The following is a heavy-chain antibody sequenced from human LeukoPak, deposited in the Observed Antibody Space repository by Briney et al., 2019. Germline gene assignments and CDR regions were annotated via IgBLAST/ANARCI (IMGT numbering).Heavy chain of an antibody. CDR2: IKQDGSEK. CDR3: AGGSGWVIES. Sequence: GGSLRLSCAASEFIFSRFWMNWVRQAPRKGLEWVANIKQDGSEKYYVDAVKGRFTISRDNAKNSLYLQMNSLRAEDTAVYFCAGGSGWVIESWGQGTLVTVSS. CDR1: EFIFSRFW. D-gene: IGHD6-19*01. V-gene: IGHV3-7*01. J-gene: IGHJ4*02.